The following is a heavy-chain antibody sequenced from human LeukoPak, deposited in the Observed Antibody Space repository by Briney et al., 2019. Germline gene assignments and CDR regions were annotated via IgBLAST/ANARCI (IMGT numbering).Heavy chain of an antibody. J-gene: IGHJ4*02. CDR2: IKQDGSGK. D-gene: IGHD2-21*02. Sequence: GGSLRLSCEASGLTFSSYWMSWVRQAPGKGLEWVANIKQDGSGKNYVDSVKGRFTISRDNGKNSLYLQMNSLRAEDTAVYYCARGGDPDYWGQGTLVTVSS. V-gene: IGHV3-7*01. CDR1: GLTFSSYW. CDR3: ARGGDPDY.